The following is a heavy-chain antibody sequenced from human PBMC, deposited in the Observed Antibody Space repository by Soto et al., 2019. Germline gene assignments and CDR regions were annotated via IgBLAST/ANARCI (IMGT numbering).Heavy chain of an antibody. Sequence: QAQLVESGGGEVQPGRSLRLSCAASGFTFKSYGMHWVRQATGKGLEWVAVISYDGSYQYYSDSVKGRFTISRDNSKNTLNLQMKSLRVEDSAMYYCAQDGRSGSVTRPDHWGQGTLVTVSS. CDR2: ISYDGSYQ. V-gene: IGHV3-30*18. CDR1: GFTFKSYG. CDR3: AQDGRSGSVTRPDH. J-gene: IGHJ4*02. D-gene: IGHD1-26*01.